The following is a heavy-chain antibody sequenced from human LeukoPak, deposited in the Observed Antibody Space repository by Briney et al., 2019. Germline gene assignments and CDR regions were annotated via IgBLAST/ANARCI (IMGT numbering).Heavy chain of an antibody. CDR2: ISAYNGNT. CDR3: ARDKGNYDFWSPFDY. CDR1: GYTFTSYG. V-gene: IGHV1-18*01. D-gene: IGHD3-3*01. Sequence: ASVKVSCKASGYTFTSYGISWVRQAPGQGLEWMGWISAYNGNTNYAQKLQGRVTMTTDTSTSTAYMELRSLRSDDTAVYHCARDKGNYDFWSPFDYWGQGTLVTVSS. J-gene: IGHJ4*02.